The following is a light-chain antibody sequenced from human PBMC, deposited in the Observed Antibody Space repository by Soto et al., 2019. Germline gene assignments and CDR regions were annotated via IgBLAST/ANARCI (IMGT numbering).Light chain of an antibody. CDR3: QQYNKWPPLT. CDR1: QSVRTD. CDR2: AAS. J-gene: IGKJ4*01. V-gene: IGKV3-15*01. Sequence: EIVMTQSPATLSVSPGERARLSCRASQSVRTDLAWYQQKPGQPPRLLIYAASTRATGVPARFSGSGSGTEFTLTISSLQSEDFGVYYCQQYNKWPPLTFGGGTKV.